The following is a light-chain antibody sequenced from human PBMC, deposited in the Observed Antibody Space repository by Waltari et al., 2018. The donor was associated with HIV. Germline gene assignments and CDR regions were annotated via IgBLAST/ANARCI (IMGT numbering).Light chain of an antibody. Sequence: EVGMTQSPGTLSISPGERATLSCRASQIISTNLAWYQQKPGQIPRLLIYGTSTRATDIPARFSGRGSGTEFTLTINNLQSEDFAVYYCQQYNNWPPGFTFGPGTKVDI. V-gene: IGKV3-15*01. J-gene: IGKJ3*01. CDR1: QIISTN. CDR3: QQYNNWPPGFT. CDR2: GTS.